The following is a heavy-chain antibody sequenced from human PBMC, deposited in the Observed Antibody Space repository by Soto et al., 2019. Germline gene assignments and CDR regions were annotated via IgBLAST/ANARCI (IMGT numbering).Heavy chain of an antibody. CDR2: IYHSGST. CDR3: ARVRANGPSFWSGYYYFDY. CDR1: GYSISSGYY. V-gene: IGHV4-38-2*02. J-gene: IGHJ4*02. D-gene: IGHD3-3*01. Sequence: SETLSLTCTVSGYSISSGYYWGWIRQPPGKGLEWIGSIYHSGSTYYNPSLKSRVTISVDTSKNQFSLKLSSVTAADTAVYYCARVRANGPSFWSGYYYFDYWGQGTLVTVSS.